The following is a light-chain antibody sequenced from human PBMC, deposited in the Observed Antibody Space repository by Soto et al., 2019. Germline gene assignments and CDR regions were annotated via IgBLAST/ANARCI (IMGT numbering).Light chain of an antibody. J-gene: IGLJ1*01. CDR1: SSDVGAYNY. CDR3: NSYTGSSTRFV. CDR2: EVS. Sequence: QSALTQPASVSGSPGQSVTISCTGTSSDVGAYNYVSWYQQHPGKAPKLMIYEVSNRPSGVSNRFSGSKSGNTASLTISGLQAEDEADYYCNSYTGSSTRFVFGTGTNLTVL. V-gene: IGLV2-14*01.